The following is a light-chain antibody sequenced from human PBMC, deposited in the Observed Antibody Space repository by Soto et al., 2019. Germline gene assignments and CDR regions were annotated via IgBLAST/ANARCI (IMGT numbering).Light chain of an antibody. CDR3: QKYNSAPLT. Sequence: DIQMTQSPSSLSASVGDRVTITCRASQSISNYLAWYQQKPGKVPKLLIYAASTLHAGVPSRFSGSGSGTDFTLISSSLQPEDAATYYWQKYNSAPLTFGQGTKVEIK. V-gene: IGKV1-27*01. J-gene: IGKJ1*01. CDR2: AAS. CDR1: QSISNY.